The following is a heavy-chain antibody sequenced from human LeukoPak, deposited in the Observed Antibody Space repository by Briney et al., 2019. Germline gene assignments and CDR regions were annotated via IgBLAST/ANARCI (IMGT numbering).Heavy chain of an antibody. D-gene: IGHD5-12*01. CDR3: ARESYSGYDSALGY. CDR1: GYTFTSYA. CDR2: INAGNGNT. V-gene: IGHV1-3*01. J-gene: IGHJ4*02. Sequence: GASVKVCCKASGYTFTSYAMHWVRQAPGQRLEWMGWINAGNGNTKYSQKFQGRVTITRDTSASTAYMELSSLRSEDTAVYYCARESYSGYDSALGYWGQGTLVTVSS.